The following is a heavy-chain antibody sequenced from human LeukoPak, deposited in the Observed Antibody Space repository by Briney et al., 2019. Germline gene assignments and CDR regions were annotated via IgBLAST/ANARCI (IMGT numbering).Heavy chain of an antibody. CDR2: ISSSSSTI. Sequence: GGSLRLSCAASGFTFSSYGMHWVRQAPGKGLEWVSYISSSSSTIYYADSVKGRFTISRDNAKNSLYLQMNSLRAEDTAVYYCARAVVRGRFDYWGQGTLVTVSS. CDR3: ARAVVRGRFDY. J-gene: IGHJ4*02. CDR1: GFTFSSYG. V-gene: IGHV3-48*01. D-gene: IGHD3-10*01.